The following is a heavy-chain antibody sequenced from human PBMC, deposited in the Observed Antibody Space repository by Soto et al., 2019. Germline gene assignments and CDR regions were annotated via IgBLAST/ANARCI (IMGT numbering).Heavy chain of an antibody. J-gene: IGHJ5*02. D-gene: IGHD3-10*01. V-gene: IGHV1-69*04. CDR1: GYTFTSYA. CDR3: ALGGSGSYNWFDP. CDR2: IIPILGIA. Sequence: SVKVSCKASGYTFTSYAMHWVRQAPGQRLEWMGRIIPILGIANYAQKFQGRVTITADKSTSTAYMELSSLRSEDTAVYYCALGGSGSYNWFDPWGQGTLVTVSS.